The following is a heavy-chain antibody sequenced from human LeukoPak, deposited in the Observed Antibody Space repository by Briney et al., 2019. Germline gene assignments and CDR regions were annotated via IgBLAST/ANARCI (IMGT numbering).Heavy chain of an antibody. CDR2: IYYSGST. J-gene: IGHJ4*02. Sequence: SETLSLTCTVSGGSIGSSGYYWGWIRQPPGKGLEWIGSIYYSGSTYYNASLKSRVTISVDTSKNQFSLKVRYATAADTAVYYCARRSSGYVAVDYWGQGTLVTVSS. CDR3: ARRSSGYVAVDY. V-gene: IGHV4-39*01. CDR1: GGSIGSSGYY. D-gene: IGHD5-12*01.